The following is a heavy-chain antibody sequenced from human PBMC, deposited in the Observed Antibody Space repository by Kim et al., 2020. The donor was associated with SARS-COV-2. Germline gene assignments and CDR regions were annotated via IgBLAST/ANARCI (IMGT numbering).Heavy chain of an antibody. CDR3: ARKRIRQRGTPFDY. CDR2: IYYSGST. Sequence: SETLSLTCTVSGGSISSGGYYWSWIRQHPGKGLEWIGYIYYSGSTYYNPSLKSRVTISVDTSKNQFSLKLSSVTAADTAVYYCARKRIRQRGTPFDYWGQGTLVTVSS. V-gene: IGHV4-31*03. D-gene: IGHD3-16*01. CDR1: GGSISSGGYY. J-gene: IGHJ4*02.